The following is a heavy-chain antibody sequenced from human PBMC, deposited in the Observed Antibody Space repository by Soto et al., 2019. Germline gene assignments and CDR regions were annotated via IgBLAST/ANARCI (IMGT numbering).Heavy chain of an antibody. CDR1: GNTFTNFG. Sequence: ASVKVSCKASGNTFTNFGVTWVRQAPGQGLEWMGWISAYTDDPNYAQKFQGRVTMTIDTSTSTAYLDLRSLTSDDTAVYYCARVIPGAEAWFDPWGQGTLVTVS. D-gene: IGHD2-2*01. CDR3: ARVIPGAEAWFDP. V-gene: IGHV1-18*01. CDR2: ISAYTDDP. J-gene: IGHJ5*02.